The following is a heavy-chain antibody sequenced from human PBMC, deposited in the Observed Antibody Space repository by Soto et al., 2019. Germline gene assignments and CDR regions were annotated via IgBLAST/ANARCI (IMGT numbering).Heavy chain of an antibody. D-gene: IGHD6-19*01. V-gene: IGHV3-30*18. J-gene: IGHJ4*02. Sequence: GGSLRLSCAASGFTFSSYGMHWVRQAPGKGLEWVAVISYDGSNKYYADSVKGRFTISRDNSKNTLYLQMNSLRAEDTAVYYCAKALSSKWQWLDYLFDYWGQGTLVTVSS. CDR2: ISYDGSNK. CDR1: GFTFSSYG. CDR3: AKALSSKWQWLDYLFDY.